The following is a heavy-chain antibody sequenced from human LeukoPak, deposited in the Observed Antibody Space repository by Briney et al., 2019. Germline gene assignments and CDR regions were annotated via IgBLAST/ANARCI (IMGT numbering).Heavy chain of an antibody. CDR3: ARGASFPAGTSYYYYYYYMDV. Sequence: GASVEVSCKASGYTFTSYDINWVRQATGQGLEWMGWMNPNSGNTGYAQKFQGRVTMTRNTSISTAYMELSSLRSEDTAVYYCARGASFPAGTSYYYYYYYMDVWGKGTTVTVSS. CDR1: GYTFTSYD. D-gene: IGHD6-19*01. CDR2: MNPNSGNT. V-gene: IGHV1-8*01. J-gene: IGHJ6*03.